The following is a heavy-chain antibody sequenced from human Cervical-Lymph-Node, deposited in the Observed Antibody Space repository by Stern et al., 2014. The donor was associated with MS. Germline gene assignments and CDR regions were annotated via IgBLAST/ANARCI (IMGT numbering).Heavy chain of an antibody. J-gene: IGHJ4*02. Sequence: QLQLQESGPGLVKPSETLSLTCIVSGNSISSYYWTWIRQPPGKGLEWIGYIYYSGSTNYNPSLKSRVTISIDTSKRQFSLKLSSVTAADTAVYYCARAYSSNWYHFDYWGQGTLVTVSS. CDR2: IYYSGST. CDR1: GNSISSYY. V-gene: IGHV4-59*01. CDR3: ARAYSSNWYHFDY. D-gene: IGHD6-13*01.